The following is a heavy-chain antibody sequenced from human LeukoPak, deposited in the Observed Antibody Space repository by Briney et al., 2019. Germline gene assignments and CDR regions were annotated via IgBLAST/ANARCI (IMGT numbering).Heavy chain of an antibody. CDR2: ISGSGGST. CDR1: GFTFSSYA. D-gene: IGHD3-3*01. V-gene: IGHV3-23*01. J-gene: IGHJ5*02. CDR3: AKEGPYTIFGVVTIGNSFDP. Sequence: GGSLRLSCAASGFTFSSYAMSWVRQAPGKGLEWVSAISGSGGSTYYADSVKGRFTISRDNPKNTLYLQMNSLRAEDTAVYYCAKEGPYTIFGVVTIGNSFDPWGQGTLVTVSS.